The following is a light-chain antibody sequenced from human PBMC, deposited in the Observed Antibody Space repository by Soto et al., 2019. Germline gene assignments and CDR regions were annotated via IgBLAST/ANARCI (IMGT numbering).Light chain of an antibody. CDR2: GAS. V-gene: IGKV3-20*01. CDR3: QQYGTSLIT. J-gene: IGKJ4*01. Sequence: EIVLTQSPATLSLSPGEGATLSCRASHRVSSSYFAWYQQKPGQAPRLLIYGASSRATDIPDRFSGSGSGTDFTLTISRLETEDFAVYYCQQYGTSLITFGGGTKVEIK. CDR1: HRVSSSY.